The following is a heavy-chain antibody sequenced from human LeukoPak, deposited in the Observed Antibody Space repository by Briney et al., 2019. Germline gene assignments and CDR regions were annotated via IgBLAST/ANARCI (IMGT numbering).Heavy chain of an antibody. D-gene: IGHD4-17*01. J-gene: IGHJ4*02. V-gene: IGHV3-7*03. CDR2: IKQDGSEK. CDR3: AKDLHGDYGYYFDC. CDR1: GFTFSSYW. Sequence: PGGSLRLSCAASGFTFSSYWMSWVRQAPGKGLEWVANIKQDGSEKYYVDSVKGRFTISRDNAKNSLYLQMNSLRAEDTAVYYCAKDLHGDYGYYFDCWGQGTLVTVSS.